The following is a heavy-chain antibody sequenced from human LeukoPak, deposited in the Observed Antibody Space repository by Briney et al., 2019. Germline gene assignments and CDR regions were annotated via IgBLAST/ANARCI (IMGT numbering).Heavy chain of an antibody. CDR2: LSGSGITT. Sequence: GGSLRLSSAASGFTFSNSAMSWVRQAPGKGLEWVSTLSGSGITTYYADSVKGRFTISRDNSKNTLYLQMNTLRAEDSALYYCAKGIYSSGWSYFDYWGHGTLVTVSS. CDR1: GFTFSNSA. J-gene: IGHJ4*01. CDR3: AKGIYSSGWSYFDY. V-gene: IGHV3-23*01. D-gene: IGHD6-19*01.